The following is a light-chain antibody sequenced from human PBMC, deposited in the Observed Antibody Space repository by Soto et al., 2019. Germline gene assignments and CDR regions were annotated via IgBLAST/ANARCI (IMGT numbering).Light chain of an antibody. CDR2: ENN. V-gene: IGLV1-51*02. CDR1: SSNIGNNY. J-gene: IGLJ1*01. CDR3: GTWDSSLSAYV. Sequence: QSVLTQPPSVSAAPGQKVTISCSGSSSNIGNNYVSWYQQLPGTAPELLIYENNKRPSGIPDRFSGSKSGTSATLGITGLQTRDEADYYCGTWDSSLSAYVFGTGTKVXVL.